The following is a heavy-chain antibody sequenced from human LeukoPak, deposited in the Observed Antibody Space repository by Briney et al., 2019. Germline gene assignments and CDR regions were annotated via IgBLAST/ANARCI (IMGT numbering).Heavy chain of an antibody. V-gene: IGHV3-66*01. D-gene: IGHD4-17*01. CDR3: ARELIYGDYPLGYFDY. CDR1: GFTVSSNY. Sequence: GGSLRLSCAASGFTVSSNYMSWVRQAPGKGPEWVSVIYSGGSTYYADSVEGRFTISRDNSKNTLYLQMNSLRAEDTAVYYCARELIYGDYPLGYFDYWGQGTLVTVSS. CDR2: IYSGGST. J-gene: IGHJ4*02.